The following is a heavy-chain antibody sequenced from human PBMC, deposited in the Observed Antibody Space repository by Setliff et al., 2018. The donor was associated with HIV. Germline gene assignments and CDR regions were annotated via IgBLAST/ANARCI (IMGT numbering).Heavy chain of an antibody. CDR1: GFTFSSYE. V-gene: IGHV3-48*03. CDR2: ISSSCGTI. CDR3: ARGTDYDLWTYYYYMDV. Sequence: GGSLRLSCAASGFTFSSYEMNWVRQAPGKGLEWVSYISSSCGTIYYADSVKGRFTISRDNAKKSLYLQMNSLRADDTAVYYCARGTDYDLWTYYYYMDVWGQGTTVTVSS. D-gene: IGHD3-3*01. J-gene: IGHJ6*03.